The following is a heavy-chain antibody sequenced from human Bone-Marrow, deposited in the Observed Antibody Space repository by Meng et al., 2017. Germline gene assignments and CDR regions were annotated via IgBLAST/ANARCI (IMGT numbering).Heavy chain of an antibody. V-gene: IGHV6-1*01. CDR1: GDSVSSNSAA. Sequence: QVQLQQSGPGLVKPWQTLSLTCAISGDSVSSNSAAWNWIRQSPSRGLEWLGRTYYKSKWYNDYAVSVKSRITITPDTSKNQFSLQLNSVTPEDTAVYYCARGGIVATSSLDYWGQGTLVTVSS. CDR2: TYYKSKWYN. D-gene: IGHD5-12*01. J-gene: IGHJ4*02. CDR3: ARGGIVATSSLDY.